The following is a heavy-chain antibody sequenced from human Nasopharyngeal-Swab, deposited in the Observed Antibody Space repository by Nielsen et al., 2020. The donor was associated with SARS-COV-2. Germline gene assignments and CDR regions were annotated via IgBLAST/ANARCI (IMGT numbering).Heavy chain of an antibody. CDR2: IYYSGST. J-gene: IGHJ4*02. Sequence: SETLSLTCTVSGGSIAGSTYYWGWVRQFPGKGLEWIGSIYYSGSTYYNPSLTSPVTISVDTSKNQFSLKLSSVTASDTAVYYCATTAGYWGQGTLVTVSS. V-gene: IGHV4-39*01. CDR1: GGSIAGSTYY. CDR3: ATTAGY.